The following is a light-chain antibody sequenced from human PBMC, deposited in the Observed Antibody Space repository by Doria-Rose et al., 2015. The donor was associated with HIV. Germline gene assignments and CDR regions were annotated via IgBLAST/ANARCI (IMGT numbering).Light chain of an antibody. J-gene: IGKJ1*01. CDR1: QSFSSTY. Sequence: TQSPGTLSLSPGERATLSCRASQSFSSTYLAWYQQKPGQAPSLHIYDGSTRATGIPDRCSASGSGTDCTLTINRLEPEDFALYYCHQYGTSWTFGQGTKVEI. CDR2: DGS. V-gene: IGKV3-20*01. CDR3: HQYGTSWT.